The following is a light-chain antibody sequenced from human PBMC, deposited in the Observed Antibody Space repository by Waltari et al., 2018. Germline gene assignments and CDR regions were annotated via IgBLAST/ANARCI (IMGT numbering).Light chain of an antibody. CDR2: GAS. Sequence: EIVLTQSPGILSSSPGERATLSCRASQSVSSNYLAWYQQKVGQAPRLLIFGASNRVTGIPDWFSGSGSGTDFTLTISRLESEDFTVYYCQQYGSSPWTFGQGTKVEI. CDR3: QQYGSSPWT. J-gene: IGKJ1*01. V-gene: IGKV3-20*01. CDR1: QSVSSNY.